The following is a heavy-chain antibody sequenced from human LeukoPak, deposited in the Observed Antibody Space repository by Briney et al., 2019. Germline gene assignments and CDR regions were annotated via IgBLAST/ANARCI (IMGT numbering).Heavy chain of an antibody. V-gene: IGHV3-30*02. CDR3: AKVVARTDY. CDR1: GFTFSSYG. Sequence: GGSLRLSCAASGFTFSSYGMHWVRQAPGKGLEWVAFIRYDGNNKYYADSVKGRFTISRDNSKNTLYLQMNSLRAEDTAVYYCAKVVARTDYWGQGTLVTVSS. J-gene: IGHJ4*02. CDR2: IRYDGNNK. D-gene: IGHD2-15*01.